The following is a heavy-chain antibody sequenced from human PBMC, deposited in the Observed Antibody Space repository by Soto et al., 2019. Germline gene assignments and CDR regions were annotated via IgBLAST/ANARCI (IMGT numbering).Heavy chain of an antibody. J-gene: IGHJ6*02. CDR2: IIPIFGTA. CDR3: ARDNVVVSHDGGYYYGMDV. D-gene: IGHD2-21*01. CDR1: GGTFSSYA. Sequence: SVKVSCKASGGTFSSYAISWVRQAPGQGLEWMGGIIPIFGTANYAQKFQGRVTITADKSTSTAYMELSSLRSEDTAVYYCARDNVVVSHDGGYYYGMDVWCQGNTVTVSS. V-gene: IGHV1-69*06.